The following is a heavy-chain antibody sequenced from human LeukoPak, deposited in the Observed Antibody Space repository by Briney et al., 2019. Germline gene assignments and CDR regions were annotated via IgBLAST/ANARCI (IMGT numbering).Heavy chain of an antibody. D-gene: IGHD1-26*01. V-gene: IGHV4-59*01. CDR2: IHYSGTT. CDR1: GDSITSYY. Sequence: SETLSLTCIDSGDSITSYYWNWIRQPPGKGLEWIGNIHYSGTTNYNPSLKSRVTISIDTSMNQFSLKLSSVTAADTAVYYCARYSGSYSVDSWGQGTLVTVSS. CDR3: ARYSGSYSVDS. J-gene: IGHJ4*02.